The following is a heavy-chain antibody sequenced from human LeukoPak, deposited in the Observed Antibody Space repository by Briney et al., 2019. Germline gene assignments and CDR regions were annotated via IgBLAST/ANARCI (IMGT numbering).Heavy chain of an antibody. V-gene: IGHV4-39*07. Sequence: SETLSLTCTVSGGSISSSSYYWGWIRQPPGKGLEWIGSIYYSGSTYYNPSLKCRVTISVDTSKNQFSLKLSSVTAADTAVYYCARAWNYYYMDVWGKGTTVTVSS. J-gene: IGHJ6*03. CDR1: GGSISSSSYY. CDR3: ARAWNYYYMDV. CDR2: IYYSGST.